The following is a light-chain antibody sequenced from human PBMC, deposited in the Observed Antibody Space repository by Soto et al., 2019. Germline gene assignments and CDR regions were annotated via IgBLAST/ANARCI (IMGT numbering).Light chain of an antibody. V-gene: IGLV1-51*01. CDR3: GTWDNSLSAGL. J-gene: IGLJ1*01. Sequence: QSVLTQPPSASGTPGLRVTISCSGSSSNIGSNTVNWYQQFPGTAPKLLIYDNIKRAPGTPERFSGSKSGTSATLDITGLQTGDEADYYCGTWDNSLSAGLFGAGTKVTVL. CDR1: SSNIGSNT. CDR2: DNI.